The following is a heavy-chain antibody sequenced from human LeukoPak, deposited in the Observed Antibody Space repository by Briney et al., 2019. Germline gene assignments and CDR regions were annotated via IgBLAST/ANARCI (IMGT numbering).Heavy chain of an antibody. D-gene: IGHD2-15*01. Sequence: GGSLRLSCAASGFTFDDYTMHWVRQAPGKGLEWVSLFSWHGRKIYYADSVKGRFTISRDNSKNSLHLEMKSLRIEDTAVYYCARPSAPVVVGLGWLDPWAREPWSPSLQ. CDR2: FSWHGRKI. CDR3: ARPSAPVVVGLGWLDP. V-gene: IGHV3-43*01. J-gene: IGHJ5*02. CDR1: GFTFDDYT.